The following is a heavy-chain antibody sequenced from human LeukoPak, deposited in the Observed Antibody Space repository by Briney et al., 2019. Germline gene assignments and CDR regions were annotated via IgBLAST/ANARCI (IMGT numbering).Heavy chain of an antibody. CDR3: ARGHPSLWFGEFSLYYYYYGMDV. V-gene: IGHV1-8*01. Sequence: GASVKVSCKASGYTFTSYDINWVRQATGQGLEWMGWMNPNSGNTGYAQKFQGRVTMTRNTSISTAYMELSSLRSEDTAVYYCARGHPSLWFGEFSLYYYYYGMDVWGQGTTVTVSS. J-gene: IGHJ6*02. D-gene: IGHD3-10*01. CDR1: GYTFTSYD. CDR2: MNPNSGNT.